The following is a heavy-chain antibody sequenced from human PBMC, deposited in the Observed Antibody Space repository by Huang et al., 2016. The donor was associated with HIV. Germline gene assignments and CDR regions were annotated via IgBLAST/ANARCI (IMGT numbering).Heavy chain of an antibody. J-gene: IGHJ4*02. CDR1: GGSFSDQI. Sequence: QVQLEQSGPAVRKPGSSVKVSCQASGGSFSDQIISWVRQAPGQRFEWMGGIIPRFRAPAYAQECKGRVTMTADESTATIYMELNSLTSEDTAVYYCAMSLRYQYDSRSYWGRYFDYWGQGTLVTVSS. D-gene: IGHD3-16*01. CDR2: IIPRFRAP. CDR3: AMSLRYQYDSRSYWGRYFDY. V-gene: IGHV1-69*01.